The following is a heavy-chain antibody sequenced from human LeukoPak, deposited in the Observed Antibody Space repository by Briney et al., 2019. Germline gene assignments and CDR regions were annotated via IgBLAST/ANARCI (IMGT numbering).Heavy chain of an antibody. J-gene: IGHJ4*02. Sequence: SETLSLTCTISGGSVSDYYWSWIRQSPGKGLEWIGYIYHTGSTSYSPSLKSRVTISADTSQNQFSLKLSSVTAADTAAYYCASRKLGSDYWGQGTLVTVSS. CDR2: IYHTGST. V-gene: IGHV4-59*02. CDR1: GGSVSDYY. CDR3: ASRKLGSDY. D-gene: IGHD7-27*01.